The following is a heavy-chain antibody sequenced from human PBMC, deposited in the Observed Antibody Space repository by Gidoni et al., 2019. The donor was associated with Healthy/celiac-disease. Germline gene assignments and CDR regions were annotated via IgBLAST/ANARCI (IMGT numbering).Heavy chain of an antibody. Sequence: QVQLVQSGAAVKKPGSSVKVSCKASVGTFRSYAISWVRQAPGQGLEWMGGIIPIFGTANDAQKFQGRVTITADESTSTAYMELSSLRSEDTAVYYCVRELRTYDSSGYYDYWGQGTLVTVSS. D-gene: IGHD3-22*01. J-gene: IGHJ4*02. CDR1: VGTFRSYA. V-gene: IGHV1-69*01. CDR2: IIPIFGTA. CDR3: VRELRTYDSSGYYDY.